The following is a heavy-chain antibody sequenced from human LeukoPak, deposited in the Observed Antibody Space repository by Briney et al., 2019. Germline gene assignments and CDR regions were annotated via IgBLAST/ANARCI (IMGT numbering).Heavy chain of an antibody. CDR2: VYPGDSDT. V-gene: IGHV5-51*01. CDR3: ARHSAFYDYGDY. CDR1: GYRLIRYW. J-gene: IGHJ4*02. D-gene: IGHD3-16*01. Sequence: GESLKISWKGSGYRLIRYWIAWVRPMSGKGLEGMGIVYPGDSDTRYSPSFQGQVTISVDKSISTAYLQWSSLKASDTAMYYCARHSAFYDYGDYWGQGALVTVSS.